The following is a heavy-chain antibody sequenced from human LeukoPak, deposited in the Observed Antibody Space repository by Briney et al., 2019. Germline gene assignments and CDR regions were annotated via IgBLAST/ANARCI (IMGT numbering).Heavy chain of an antibody. V-gene: IGHV3-9*01. CDR3: ARASAEEPYYGMDV. CDR1: GFTFDDYA. D-gene: IGHD1-26*01. CDR2: ISWDSGSI. J-gene: IGHJ6*02. Sequence: PGGSLRLSCAASGFTFDDYAMHWVRQAPGKGLEWVSGISWDSGSIGYADSVKGRFTISRDNAKNSLYLQMNSLRAEDTAVYYCARASAEEPYYGMDVWGQGTTVTVSS.